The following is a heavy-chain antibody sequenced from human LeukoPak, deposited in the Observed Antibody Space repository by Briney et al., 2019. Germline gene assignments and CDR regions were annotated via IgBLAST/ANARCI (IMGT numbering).Heavy chain of an antibody. V-gene: IGHV3-21*04. D-gene: IGHD3-3*01. CDR3: ARALNGPDTIFGVVIIPPNDAFDI. J-gene: IGHJ3*02. Sequence: GGSLRLSCAASGFTFSSYSMNWVRQAPGKGLEWFSSISSSSSYIYYADSVKGRFTISRDNAKNSLYLQMNSLRAEDTAVYYCARALNGPDTIFGVVIIPPNDAFDIWGQGTMLTVSS. CDR2: ISSSSSYI. CDR1: GFTFSSYS.